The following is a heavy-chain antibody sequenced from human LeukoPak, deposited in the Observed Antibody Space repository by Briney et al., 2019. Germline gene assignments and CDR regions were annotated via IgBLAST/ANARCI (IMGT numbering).Heavy chain of an antibody. V-gene: IGHV4-38-2*02. CDR1: GYSISSGYY. J-gene: IGHJ4*02. CDR2: IYHSGST. CDR3: ARGTLLGSSSSLLFDY. D-gene: IGHD6-13*01. Sequence: SETLSLTCTVSGYSISSGYYWGWIRQPPGKGLEWIGSIYHSGSTYYNPSLKSRVTISVDTSKNQLSLKLSSVTAADTAVYYCARGTLLGSSSSLLFDYWGQGTLVTVSS.